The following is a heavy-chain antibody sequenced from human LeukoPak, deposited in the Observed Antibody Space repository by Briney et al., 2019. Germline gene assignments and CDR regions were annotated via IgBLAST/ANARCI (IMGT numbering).Heavy chain of an antibody. V-gene: IGHV1-18*01. J-gene: IGHJ1*01. Sequence: ASVKVSCKASGYTFTSYGISWVRQAPGQGLEWMGWISANNGNTNYAQKLQGRVTMTTDTSTSTAYMDLRSLRSDDTAVYYCARDAYMDSEYFQHWGQGTWSPSPQ. CDR1: GYTFTSYG. D-gene: IGHD2-21*01. CDR2: ISANNGNT. CDR3: ARDAYMDSEYFQH.